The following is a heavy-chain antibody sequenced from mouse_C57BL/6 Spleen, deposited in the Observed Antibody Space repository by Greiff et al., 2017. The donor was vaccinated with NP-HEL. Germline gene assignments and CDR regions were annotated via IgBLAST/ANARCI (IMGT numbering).Heavy chain of an antibody. CDR2: IYPGDGDT. V-gene: IGHV1-82*01. Sequence: VQLQQSGPELVKPGASVKISCKASGYAFSSSWMNWVKQRPGKGLEWIGRIYPGDGDTNYNGKFKGKATLTADKSSSTAYMQLSSLTSEDSAVYFWAGNELLRYYAMDYWGQGTSVTVSS. J-gene: IGHJ4*01. CDR1: GYAFSSSW. CDR3: AGNELLRYYAMDY. D-gene: IGHD1-1*01.